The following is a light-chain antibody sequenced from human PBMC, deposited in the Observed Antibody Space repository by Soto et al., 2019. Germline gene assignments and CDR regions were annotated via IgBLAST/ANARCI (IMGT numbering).Light chain of an antibody. V-gene: IGLV2-14*01. Sequence: QSALTQPASVSGSPGQSITISCTGTSSDVGGHNFVSWYQHHPGKAPKLMIYEVTHRPSGISDRFSGSKSGNTASLTISGLQAEDEADYYCNSYTSTFTWVFGGGNKLTVL. CDR1: SSDVGGHNF. CDR3: NSYTSTFTWV. CDR2: EVT. J-gene: IGLJ3*02.